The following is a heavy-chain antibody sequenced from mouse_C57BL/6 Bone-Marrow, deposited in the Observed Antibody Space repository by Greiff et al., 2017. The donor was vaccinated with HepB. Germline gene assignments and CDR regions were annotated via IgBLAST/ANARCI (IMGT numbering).Heavy chain of an antibody. CDR1: GYAFSSSW. J-gene: IGHJ4*01. V-gene: IGHV1-82*01. CDR3: ARYLYYSNYRYDAMDY. Sequence: QVQLQQSGPELVKPGASVKISCKASGYAFSSSWMNWVKQRPGKGLEWIGRIYPGDGDTNYNGKFKGKATLTADKSSSTAYMQLSSLTSEDSAVYFCARYLYYSNYRYDAMDYWGQGTSVTVSS. D-gene: IGHD2-5*01. CDR2: IYPGDGDT.